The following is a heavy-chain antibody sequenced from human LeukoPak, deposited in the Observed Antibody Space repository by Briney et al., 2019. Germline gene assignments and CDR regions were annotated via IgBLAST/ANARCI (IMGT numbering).Heavy chain of an antibody. V-gene: IGHV3-7*01. J-gene: IGHJ4*02. CDR2: IKQDGSEK. CDR1: GFPFSSYW. D-gene: IGHD6-19*01. Sequence: GGSLRLSCAASGFPFSSYWMSWVRQAPGKGLEWVANIKQDGSEKYYVDSVKGRFTISRDNAKNSLYLQMNSLRAEDTAVYYCARSLIGSGYSSGWIFDYWGQGTLVTVSS. CDR3: ARSLIGSGYSSGWIFDY.